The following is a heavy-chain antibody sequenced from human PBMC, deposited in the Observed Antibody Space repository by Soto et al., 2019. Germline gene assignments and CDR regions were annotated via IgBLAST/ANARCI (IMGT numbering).Heavy chain of an antibody. D-gene: IGHD2-21*02. CDR1: GGTFSSYA. Sequence: QVQLVQSGAEVKKPGSSVKVSCKASGGTFSSYAITWVRQAPGQGLEWMGGIIPSFGTANYAQKFQGRVTITADETMRTAYMELSSLRSEDTAVYYFAGDRGPCDTGTCGGVCNLLNWYCDLWGRGTLVTVSS. CDR3: AGDRGPCDTGTCGGVCNLLNWYCDL. V-gene: IGHV1-69*12. J-gene: IGHJ2*01. CDR2: IIPSFGTA.